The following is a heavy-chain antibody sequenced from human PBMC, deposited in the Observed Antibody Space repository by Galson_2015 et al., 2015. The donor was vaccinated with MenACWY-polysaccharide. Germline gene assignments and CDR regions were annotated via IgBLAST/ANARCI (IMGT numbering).Heavy chain of an antibody. D-gene: IGHD1-26*01. CDR2: IYWDDDK. J-gene: IGHJ4*02. CDR1: GISLNTSGVA. Sequence: PALVKPTQTLTLTCTLSGISLNTSGVAVAWIRQPPGRALEWLALIYWDDDKRYSPSLKTRLTITKDTSKNQVGLIMTNVDPVDTATYYCAHRSYVTSGLAFDNWGQGTLVTVSS. V-gene: IGHV2-5*02. CDR3: AHRSYVTSGLAFDN.